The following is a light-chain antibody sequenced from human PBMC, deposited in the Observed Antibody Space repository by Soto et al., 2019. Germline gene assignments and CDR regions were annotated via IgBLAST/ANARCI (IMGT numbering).Light chain of an antibody. Sequence: DIQMTQSPSSLSASVGDRVTITCQASQDISNYLNWYQQKPGKAPKLLIYDASNLETAVPSRFNGSGSGTDFTFTISSLQPADIATYYCQQYDNLPCTFGQGTKVEIK. CDR1: QDISNY. CDR3: QQYDNLPCT. CDR2: DAS. J-gene: IGKJ1*01. V-gene: IGKV1-33*01.